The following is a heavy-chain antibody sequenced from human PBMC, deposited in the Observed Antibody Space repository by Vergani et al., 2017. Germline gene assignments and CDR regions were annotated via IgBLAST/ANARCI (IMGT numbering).Heavy chain of an antibody. CDR2: ISSSSSYI. V-gene: IGHV3-21*01. J-gene: IGHJ4*02. CDR1: GFTFGDYA. D-gene: IGHD3-10*01. CDR3: ARDREVRGVIILDY. Sequence: EVQLVESGGGLVQPGRSLRLSCTASGFTFGDYAMSWFRQAPGKGLEWVSSISSSSSYIYYADSVKGRFTISRDNAKNSLYLQMNSLRAEDTAVYYCARDREVRGVIILDYWGQGTLVTVSS.